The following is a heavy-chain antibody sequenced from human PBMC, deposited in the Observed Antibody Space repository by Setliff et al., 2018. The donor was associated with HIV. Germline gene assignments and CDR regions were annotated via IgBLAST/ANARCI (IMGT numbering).Heavy chain of an antibody. CDR1: GGTFSSYA. CDR2: IIPIFGTA. CDR3: ARDDVGYCSGGSCYYYMDV. D-gene: IGHD2-15*01. J-gene: IGHJ6*03. Sequence: SVKVSCKASGGTFSSYAISWVRQAPGQGLEWMGRIIPIFGTANYAQKFQGRVTITADKSTSTAYMELRSLRSDDTAVYHCARDDVGYCSGGSCYYYMDVWGKGTTVTVSS. V-gene: IGHV1-69*06.